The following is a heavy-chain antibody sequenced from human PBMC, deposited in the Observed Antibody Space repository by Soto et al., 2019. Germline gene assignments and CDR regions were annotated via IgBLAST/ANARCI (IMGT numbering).Heavy chain of an antibody. J-gene: IGHJ4*03. Sequence: SETLSLTCTVSGGSLSGGDYYLSWIRQSPGKGLEWIGYSFYSGSTYYSPSLKSRLSISIDTSKNQFSLKLKSVTAADKAFYYCASSESCNLYGYIDHWGPGTLFTVSS. CDR2: SFYSGST. D-gene: IGHD2-15*01. CDR3: ASSESCNLYGYIDH. V-gene: IGHV4-30-4*01. CDR1: GGSLSGGDYY.